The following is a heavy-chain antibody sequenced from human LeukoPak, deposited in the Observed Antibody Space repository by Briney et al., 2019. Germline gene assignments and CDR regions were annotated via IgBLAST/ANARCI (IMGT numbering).Heavy chain of an antibody. Sequence: GGSLRLSCAASGFTFSSYGMHWVRQAPGKGLEWVAVISSDGVNKYSADSVKGRFTISRDNSKNTLYLQMNSLRAADTAVYYCAKGQNYYDGSGYYSTDYWGQGTPVTVSS. CDR3: AKGQNYYDGSGYYSTDY. D-gene: IGHD3-22*01. J-gene: IGHJ4*02. V-gene: IGHV3-30*18. CDR2: ISSDGVNK. CDR1: GFTFSSYG.